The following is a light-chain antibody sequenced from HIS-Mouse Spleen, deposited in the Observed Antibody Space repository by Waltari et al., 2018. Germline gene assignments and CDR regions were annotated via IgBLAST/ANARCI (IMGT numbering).Light chain of an antibody. CDR2: DAS. V-gene: IGLV2-14*03. Sequence: QSALTQPASVSGSPGQSLTISCTGTSSYVGGYNYVSWYQQHPGKAPKLMIYDASNRPSGVSNRFSGSKSSNTASRTISGLQAEDEADYYCSSYTSSSFNVVFGGGTKLTVL. CDR1: SSYVGGYNY. CDR3: SSYTSSSFNVV. J-gene: IGLJ2*01.